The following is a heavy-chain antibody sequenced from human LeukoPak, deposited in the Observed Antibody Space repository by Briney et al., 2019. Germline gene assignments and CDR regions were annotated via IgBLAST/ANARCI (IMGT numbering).Heavy chain of an antibody. D-gene: IGHD3-3*01. V-gene: IGHV3-21*01. CDR2: ISSSSSYI. Sequence: PGGSLRLSCAASGFTFSSYSMNWVRQAPGKGLEWVSSISSSSSYIYYADSVKGRFTISRDNAKNSLYLQMYSLRAEDTAVYYCASFWHYDFWSGYPDPPYYYYYYYMDVWGKGTTVTVSS. CDR3: ASFWHYDFWSGYPDPPYYYYYYYMDV. CDR1: GFTFSSYS. J-gene: IGHJ6*03.